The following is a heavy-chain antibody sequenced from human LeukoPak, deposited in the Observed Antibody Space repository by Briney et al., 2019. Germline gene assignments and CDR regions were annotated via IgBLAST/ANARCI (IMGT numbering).Heavy chain of an antibody. CDR1: GFTVSTDY. Sequence: GGSMSLSCAPSGFTVSTDYIIWVPHAPEKGLEWLSVIYSGGSTYYGDFVKGRLTISRDNSKNKLYLQMNSLRTEYTAIYSCARGGNSYSFAYWRQGSLVTVSS. D-gene: IGHD3-10*01. CDR2: IYSGGST. CDR3: ARGGNSYSFAY. V-gene: IGHV3-66*02. J-gene: IGHJ4*02.